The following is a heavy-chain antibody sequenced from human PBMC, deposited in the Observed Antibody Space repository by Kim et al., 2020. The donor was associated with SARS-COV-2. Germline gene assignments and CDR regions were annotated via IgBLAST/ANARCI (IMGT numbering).Heavy chain of an antibody. J-gene: IGHJ4*02. Sequence: SETLSLTCTASGDSISSSGYYWGWIRQPPGKGLEWIGSVSYSGNPYYNPTLKSRVTISADTSKSQFSLKLSSVTAADTAVYYCARLRTYSFGSPDYWGQG. D-gene: IGHD5-18*01. V-gene: IGHV4-39*01. CDR3: ARLRTYSFGSPDY. CDR2: VSYSGNP. CDR1: GDSISSSGYY.